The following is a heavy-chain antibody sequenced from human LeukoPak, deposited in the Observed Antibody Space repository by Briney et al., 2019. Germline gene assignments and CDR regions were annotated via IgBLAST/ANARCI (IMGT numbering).Heavy chain of an antibody. D-gene: IGHD6-13*01. Sequence: ASVKVSCKASGYTFTSYGISWVRQAPGQGLELMGWISAYNGNTNYAQKLQGRVTMTTDTSTSTAYMELRSLRSDDTAVYYCARLSPTLFLRSSRRKYYFDYWGQGTLVTVSS. J-gene: IGHJ4*02. V-gene: IGHV1-18*01. CDR2: ISAYNGNT. CDR1: GYTFTSYG. CDR3: ARLSPTLFLRSSRRKYYFDY.